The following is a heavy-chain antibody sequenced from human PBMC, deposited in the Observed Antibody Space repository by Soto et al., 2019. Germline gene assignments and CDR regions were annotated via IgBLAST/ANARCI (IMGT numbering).Heavy chain of an antibody. V-gene: IGHV1-2*02. CDR1: GYSFTGYY. CDR2: INPDSGAT. D-gene: IGHD2-8*02. CDR3: ARGDYGTGGYPFPYFDY. Sequence: HEHLVQSGAEVKRPGASLKVSCKASGYSFTGYYIHWVRQAPGQGLEWMGWINPDSGATNYTQNFKGRVPLTSETSISTASMDLTSLTSDDTAVYYCARGDYGTGGYPFPYFDYWGQGTLVIVSS. J-gene: IGHJ4*02.